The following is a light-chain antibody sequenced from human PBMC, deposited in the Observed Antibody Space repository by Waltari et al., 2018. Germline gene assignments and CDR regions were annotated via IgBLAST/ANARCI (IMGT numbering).Light chain of an antibody. CDR2: GGS. CDR1: QGVSSN. Sequence: EIVMTQSPATLSVSPGERATLSYRASQGVSSNLAWYQQKPGQAPRLLIYGGSTRAPGVPGRFRGSGSGTEFTLTISRLQSEDFAVYYCQQYDNWLPYTFGQGTKVEIK. V-gene: IGKV3-15*01. CDR3: QQYDNWLPYT. J-gene: IGKJ2*01.